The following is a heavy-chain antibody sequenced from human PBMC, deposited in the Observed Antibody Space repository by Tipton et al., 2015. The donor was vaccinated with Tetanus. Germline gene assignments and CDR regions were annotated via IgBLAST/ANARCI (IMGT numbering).Heavy chain of an antibody. CDR2: IYFQGST. V-gene: IGHV4-39*01. Sequence: LRLSCTVSGGSVSDKKYYWGWIRQPPGKGLEWIASIYFQGSTYYSPSLKTRVTIAVDTAQNLFSLRLTSVTAADTAMYYCARHLYGYWFDPWGQGALVTVSS. J-gene: IGHJ5*02. D-gene: IGHD3-10*01. CDR3: ARHLYGYWFDP. CDR1: GGSVSDKKYY.